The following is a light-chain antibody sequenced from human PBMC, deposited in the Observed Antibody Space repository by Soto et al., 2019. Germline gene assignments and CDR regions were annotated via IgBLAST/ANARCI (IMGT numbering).Light chain of an antibody. Sequence: QSVLTQPASVSGSPGQSIAISCTGTSSDVGGYNVVSWYQQHPGNAPKLIIYDVSERPSGVSDRLSGSKSGNTASLTISGLQAEDEADYYCSSYTSSSTLYPFGTGTKVTVL. V-gene: IGLV2-14*03. J-gene: IGLJ1*01. CDR2: DVS. CDR3: SSYTSSSTLYP. CDR1: SSDVGGYNV.